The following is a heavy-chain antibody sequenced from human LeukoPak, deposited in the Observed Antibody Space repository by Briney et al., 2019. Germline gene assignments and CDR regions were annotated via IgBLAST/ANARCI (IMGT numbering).Heavy chain of an antibody. CDR2: IYTSGST. CDR1: GGSISSYY. Sequence: SETLSLTCTVSGGSISSYYWSWIRQPAGKGLEWIGRIYTSGSTNYNPSLKSRVTMSVDTSKNQFSLKLSSVTAADTAVYYCARLYGSGSYYYYYMDVWGKGTTVTISS. V-gene: IGHV4-4*07. D-gene: IGHD3-10*01. J-gene: IGHJ6*03. CDR3: ARLYGSGSYYYYYMDV.